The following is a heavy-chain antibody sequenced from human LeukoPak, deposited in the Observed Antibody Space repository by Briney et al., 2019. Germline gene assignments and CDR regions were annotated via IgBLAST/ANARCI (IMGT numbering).Heavy chain of an antibody. V-gene: IGHV3-21*01. CDR3: TRYDNSGWYKGIDY. CDR2: ISSRSSYI. J-gene: IGHJ4*02. D-gene: IGHD6-19*01. CDR1: GFTFSSYW. Sequence: GGSLRPSCAASGFTFSSYWMHWVRQAPGKGLEWVSFISSRSSYISYADSVKGRFTISRDNAKNSLYLQMNSLRAEDTAVYYCTRYDNSGWYKGIDYWGQGTLVTVSS.